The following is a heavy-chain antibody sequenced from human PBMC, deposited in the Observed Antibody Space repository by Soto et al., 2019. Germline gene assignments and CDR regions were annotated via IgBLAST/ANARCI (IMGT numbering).Heavy chain of an antibody. CDR1: GASIRSSY. D-gene: IGHD3-22*01. CDR2: VYYTGST. CDR3: ARGYFDTNGQSNTFNM. J-gene: IGHJ3*02. Sequence: SEILSLTCTVSGASIRSSYWSWIRQSPGKRLEWIGYVYYTGSTKYNPSLKSRVTMTVDMSKNHFSLKLNSETAADTAIYYCARGYFDTNGQSNTFNMWGQGTMVTDSS. V-gene: IGHV4-59*01.